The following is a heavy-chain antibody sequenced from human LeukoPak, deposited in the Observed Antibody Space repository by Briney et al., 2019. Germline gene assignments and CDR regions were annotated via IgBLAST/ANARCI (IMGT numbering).Heavy chain of an antibody. CDR1: GGSFSGYY. CDR2: IYYSGST. D-gene: IGHD3-10*01. V-gene: IGHV4-39*01. CDR3: AKRRTYYYGSGSYPFDY. Sequence: SETPSLTCAVYGGSFSGYYWGWIRQPPGKGLEWIGSIYYSGSTYYNPSLKSRVTISVDTSKNQFSLKLSSVTAADTAVYYCAKRRTYYYGSGSYPFDYWGQGTLVTVSS. J-gene: IGHJ4*02.